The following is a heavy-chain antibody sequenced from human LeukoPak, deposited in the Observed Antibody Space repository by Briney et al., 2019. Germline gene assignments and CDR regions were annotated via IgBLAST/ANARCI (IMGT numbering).Heavy chain of an antibody. CDR3: ARDIVVVPAAIQYFDL. V-gene: IGHV4-34*01. J-gene: IGHJ2*01. Sequence: PSETLSLTCAVYGGSFSGYYWRWIRQPPGKGLEWIGEINHSGSTNYNPSLKSRVTISVDTSKNQFSLKLSSVTAADTAVYYCARDIVVVPAAIQYFDLWGRGTLVTVSS. CDR1: GGSFSGYY. D-gene: IGHD2-2*02. CDR2: INHSGST.